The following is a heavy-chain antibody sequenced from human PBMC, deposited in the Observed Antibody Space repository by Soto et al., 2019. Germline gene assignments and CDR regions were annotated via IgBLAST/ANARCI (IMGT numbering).Heavy chain of an antibody. Sequence: PGEFLKISGQGSGYSCITYWIGWVRQMPGRGLESIGIIFPADSDIKYNPCFEGQVFISVDTSISTAYLDWSSLKASDTAMYYCARHLQRWNVYYHGMDVWGQGTTVTVSS. J-gene: IGHJ6*02. CDR3: ARHLQRWNVYYHGMDV. D-gene: IGHD1-1*01. V-gene: IGHV5-51*01. CDR2: IFPADSDI. CDR1: GYSCITYW.